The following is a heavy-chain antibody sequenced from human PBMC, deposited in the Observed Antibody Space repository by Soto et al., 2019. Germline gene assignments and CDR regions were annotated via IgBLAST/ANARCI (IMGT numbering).Heavy chain of an antibody. Sequence: PSETLCITCAVSLASVTSGLYYWGWIRQPPGKGLEWIGNYYYGGSTYYNPSLKSRVSMSLDASTNQFSLKLTSVTAADTAVYYCAGFRGSDTYLAFQADFWGQGTMVTVSS. CDR2: YYYGGST. CDR3: AGFRGSDTYLAFQADF. J-gene: IGHJ4*02. D-gene: IGHD3-10*01. V-gene: IGHV4-39*01. CDR1: LASVTSGLYY.